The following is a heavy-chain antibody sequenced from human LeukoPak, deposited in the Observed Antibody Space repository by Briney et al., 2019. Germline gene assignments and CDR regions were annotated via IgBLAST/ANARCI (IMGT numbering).Heavy chain of an antibody. V-gene: IGHV5-51*01. D-gene: IGHD6-19*01. Sequence: GESLKISCTGSGYTFTSHWIGWVRQMPGKGLELMGIIYPGDSDTRYSPSFQGQVTISADKSISTAYLQWSSLKAADTAMYYCARRVSSGWELDYWGQGTLDTVSS. J-gene: IGHJ4*02. CDR1: GYTFTSHW. CDR3: ARRVSSGWELDY. CDR2: IYPGDSDT.